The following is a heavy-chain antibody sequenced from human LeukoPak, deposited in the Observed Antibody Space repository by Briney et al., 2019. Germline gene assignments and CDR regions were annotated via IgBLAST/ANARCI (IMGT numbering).Heavy chain of an antibody. Sequence: GRSLRLSCAASGFTFSSYGMHWVRQPPGKGLEWVAVISFDGNNKYYADSVKGRFTISRDNSKNTLYLQLDSLRPEDTAVYYCARDLAAGGTWFDPWGQGTLVTVSS. CDR3: ARDLAAGGTWFDP. CDR2: ISFDGNNK. V-gene: IGHV3-30*03. CDR1: GFTFSSYG. D-gene: IGHD6-13*01. J-gene: IGHJ5*02.